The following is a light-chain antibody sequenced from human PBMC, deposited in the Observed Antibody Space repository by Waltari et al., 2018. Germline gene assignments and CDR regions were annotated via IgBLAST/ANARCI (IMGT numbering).Light chain of an antibody. V-gene: IGLV1-40*01. CDR3: QSFDSSLSASV. CDR1: SSNFWAGYD. J-gene: IGLJ3*02. Sequence: QSVLTQPPSMSGAPGQMVTIPCTGGSSNFWAGYDVHWYQQFPGPAPKRLIFGNPNRASGVRGRLSGSKSGASASLADAGLQSEDESVYFCQSFDSSLSASVFGGGTKLTVL. CDR2: GNP.